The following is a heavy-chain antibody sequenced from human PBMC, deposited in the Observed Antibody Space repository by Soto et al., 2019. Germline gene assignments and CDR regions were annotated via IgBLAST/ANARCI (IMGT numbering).Heavy chain of an antibody. D-gene: IGHD2-15*01. V-gene: IGHV1-2*02. Sequence: GXSGKVSCKTSVYSFTDYYVYWVRQAPGQGLEWMGSINPDNGGTNYAPNFQGRVTMTSDTSITTAFMRLSRLTSDDTAVYYCARDRCTGDTCYSGVYFDHWGQGSLVTVSS. CDR3: ARDRCTGDTCYSGVYFDH. J-gene: IGHJ4*02. CDR1: VYSFTDYY. CDR2: INPDNGGT.